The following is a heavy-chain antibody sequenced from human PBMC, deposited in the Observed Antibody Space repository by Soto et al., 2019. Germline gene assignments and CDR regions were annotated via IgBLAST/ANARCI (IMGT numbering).Heavy chain of an antibody. V-gene: IGHV3-33*01. CDR2: IWYDGSNK. Sequence: ESGGGVVQPGRSLRLSCAASGFTFSSYGMHWVRQAPGKGLEWVAVIWYDGSNKYYADSVKGRFTISRDNSKNTLYLQMNSLRAEDTAVYYCATYYDILTGYYSFDYWGQGTLVTVSS. J-gene: IGHJ4*02. CDR3: ATYYDILTGYYSFDY. CDR1: GFTFSSYG. D-gene: IGHD3-9*01.